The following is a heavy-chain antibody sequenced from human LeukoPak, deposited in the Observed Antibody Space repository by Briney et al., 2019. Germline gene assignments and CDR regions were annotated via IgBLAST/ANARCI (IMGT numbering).Heavy chain of an antibody. CDR3: ASGGTLGVITD. V-gene: IGHV3-21*01. CDR1: GFTLSSYS. D-gene: IGHD2-21*01. CDR2: ISSSSSYI. Sequence: GGSLRLSCAASGFTLSSYSMNWVRQAPGKGLEWVSSISSSSSYIYYADSVKGRFTISRDNAKNSLYLQMNSLRAEDTAVYYCASGGTLGVITDWGQGTLVTVSS. J-gene: IGHJ4*02.